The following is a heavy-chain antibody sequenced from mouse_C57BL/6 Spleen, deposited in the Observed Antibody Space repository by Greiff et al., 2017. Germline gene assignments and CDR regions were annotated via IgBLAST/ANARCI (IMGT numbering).Heavy chain of an antibody. CDR2: MYPGDGDT. V-gene: IGHV1-80*01. CDR3: ARDWDGYFDV. D-gene: IGHD4-1*01. J-gene: IGHJ1*03. Sequence: VMLVESGAELVKPGASVKISCKASGYAFSSYWMNWVKQRPGKGLEWIGQMYPGDGDTNYNGKFKGKATLTADKSSSTAYMQLSSLTSEDSAVYFCARDWDGYFDVWGTGTTVTVSS. CDR1: GYAFSSYW.